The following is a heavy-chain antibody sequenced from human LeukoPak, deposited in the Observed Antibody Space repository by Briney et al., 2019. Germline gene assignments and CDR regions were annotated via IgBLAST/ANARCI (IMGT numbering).Heavy chain of an antibody. CDR2: MHSDDTT. CDR1: GLTVSNNY. D-gene: IGHD4-23*01. J-gene: IGHJ4*02. V-gene: IGHV3-66*01. Sequence: PGGSLTLSCAASGLTVSNNYINWVRQAPGKGLEWVSVMHSDDTTYYAGSVKGRFTISRDNFKNTLYLQMNTLRVEDTGAYYCASDRGYGGNSGDYWGQGTLVSVSS. CDR3: ASDRGYGGNSGDY.